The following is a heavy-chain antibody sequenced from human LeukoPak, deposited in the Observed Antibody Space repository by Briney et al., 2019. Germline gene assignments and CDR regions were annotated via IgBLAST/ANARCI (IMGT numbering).Heavy chain of an antibody. CDR3: ARHGRLEWLLAPEICFDY. CDR1: GDSVSSAYY. D-gene: IGHD3-3*01. CDR2: IYHTGST. V-gene: IGHV4-38-2*02. Sequence: PSETLSLTCTVSGDSVSSAYYWAWIRKSPGKGLEWIGNIYHTGSTYYNPSLESRVTISVDTSKNEFSLKLNSVTAADTAVYYCARHGRLEWLLAPEICFDYWGQGTLVTVSS. J-gene: IGHJ4*02.